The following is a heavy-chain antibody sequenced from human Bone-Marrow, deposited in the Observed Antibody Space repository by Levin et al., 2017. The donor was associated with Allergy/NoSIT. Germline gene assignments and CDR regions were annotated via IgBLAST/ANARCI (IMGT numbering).Heavy chain of an antibody. CDR1: GFTFEDYA. Sequence: SCAASGFTFEDYAMSWVRQAPGKGLEWVSYINWNGGSTVYADSVKGRFTISRDNAKNSLYLQMNSLRAEDTALYYCARVPTYCGGGSCYRDAFDLWGQGTMVTVSS. J-gene: IGHJ3*01. CDR2: INWNGGST. D-gene: IGHD2-15*01. V-gene: IGHV3-20*04. CDR3: ARVPTYCGGGSCYRDAFDL.